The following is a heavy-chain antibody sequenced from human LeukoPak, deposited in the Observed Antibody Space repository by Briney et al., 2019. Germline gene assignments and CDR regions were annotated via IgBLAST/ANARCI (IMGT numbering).Heavy chain of an antibody. Sequence: PSETLSLTCTVSGGSISSSSYYWGWIRQPPGKGLEWIGDIYHSGSTYYNPSLKSRVTISVDTSKNQFSLKLSSVTAADTAVFYCATTSGSEWELLFLDYWGQGTLVTVSS. J-gene: IGHJ4*02. D-gene: IGHD1-26*01. CDR2: IYHSGST. CDR1: GGSISSSSYY. CDR3: ATTSGSEWELLFLDY. V-gene: IGHV4-39*01.